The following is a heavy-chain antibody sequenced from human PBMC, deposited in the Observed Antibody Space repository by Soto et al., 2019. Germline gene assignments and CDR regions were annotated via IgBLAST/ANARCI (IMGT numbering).Heavy chain of an antibody. CDR3: AAAQREYTCFDY. CDR1: GFTFTSSA. V-gene: IGHV1-58*02. Sequence: SVKVSCKASGFTFTSSAMQWVRQARGQRLEWIGWIVVGSGNTNYAQKFQERVTITRDMSTSTAYMELSSLRSEDTAVYYCAAAQREYTCFDYWGKGTLVTVSS. D-gene: IGHD6-6*01. J-gene: IGHJ4*02. CDR2: IVVGSGNT.